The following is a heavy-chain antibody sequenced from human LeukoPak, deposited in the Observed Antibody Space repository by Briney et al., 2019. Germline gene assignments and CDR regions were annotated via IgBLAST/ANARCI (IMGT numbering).Heavy chain of an antibody. CDR2: ISGSGGHT. Sequence: PGGSLRLSCAASRITFSSHAMSWVRQAPGKGLEWVSLISGSGGHTYYGDSVKGRFTISRDNSTNRLYLQMNSLRPEDTAVYYCAKGGAATMRDGYNYYYYYMEVWGRGTTVTVSS. CDR1: RITFSSHA. CDR3: AKGGAATMRDGYNYYYYYMEV. D-gene: IGHD5-24*01. J-gene: IGHJ6*03. V-gene: IGHV3-23*01.